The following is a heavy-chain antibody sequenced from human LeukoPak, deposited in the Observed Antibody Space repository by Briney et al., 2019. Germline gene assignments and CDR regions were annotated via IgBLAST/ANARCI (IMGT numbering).Heavy chain of an antibody. J-gene: IGHJ4*01. D-gene: IGHD3-22*01. V-gene: IGHV3-9*01. CDR3: AKGSVVITSNFDY. CDR2: ISWNSGSI. Sequence: GGSLRLSCAASGFTFDDYAMHWVRRAPGKGLEWVSGISWNSGSIGYADSVKGRFTISRDNAKNSLYLQMNSLRAEDTALYYCAKGSVVITSNFDYWGQGTLVTVSS. CDR1: GFTFDDYA.